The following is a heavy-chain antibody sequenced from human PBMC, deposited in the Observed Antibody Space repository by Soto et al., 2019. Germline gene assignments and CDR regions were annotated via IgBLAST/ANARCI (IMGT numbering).Heavy chain of an antibody. D-gene: IGHD3-22*01. J-gene: IGHJ4*02. V-gene: IGHV3-21*01. Sequence: GGSLRLSCAACGFTFSSYSMNWVRQAPGKGLEWVSSISSSSSYIYYADSVKGRFTISRDNAKNSLYLQMNSLRAEDTAVYYCARGLYDSSGYTPDYWGQGTLVTVSS. CDR3: ARGLYDSSGYTPDY. CDR2: ISSSSSYI. CDR1: GFTFSSYS.